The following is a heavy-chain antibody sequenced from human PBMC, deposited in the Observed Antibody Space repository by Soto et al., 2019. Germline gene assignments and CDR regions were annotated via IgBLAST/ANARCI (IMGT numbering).Heavy chain of an antibody. Sequence: QVQLQQWGAGLLRNSETLSLTCAVYGGSFSGYYWSWIRQPPGKGLEWIGEINHSGSTNYNPSLKSRVTISVDTSKSQFYVKLSSVAAAGTAVYYCARGGVYLKASGFYPGGQGNVVTGSS. V-gene: IGHV4-34*01. CDR3: ARGGVYLKASGFYP. CDR2: INHSGST. D-gene: IGHD2-2*01. J-gene: IGHJ5*02. CDR1: GGSFSGYY.